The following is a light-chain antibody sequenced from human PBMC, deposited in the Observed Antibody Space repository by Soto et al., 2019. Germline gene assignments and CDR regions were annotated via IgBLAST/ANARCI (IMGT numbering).Light chain of an antibody. CDR3: QQYYNIPYT. V-gene: IGKV4-1*01. CDR1: QSVLYSSNKKNY. J-gene: IGKJ2*01. Sequence: DIVMTQSPDSLAVSLGERATINCKSNQSVLYSSNKKNYFAWYQQKPGQPPNLLIFWASTRESGVPDRFSGSGSGTDFTLTISSLQAEDVAIYYCQQYYNIPYTFGQGTKLEIK. CDR2: WAS.